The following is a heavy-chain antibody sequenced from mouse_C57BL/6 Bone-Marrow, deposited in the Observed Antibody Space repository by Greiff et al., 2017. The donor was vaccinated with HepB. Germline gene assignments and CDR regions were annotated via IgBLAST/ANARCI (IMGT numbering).Heavy chain of an antibody. CDR3: ARAPRANWDSYYFDY. V-gene: IGHV1-72*01. CDR2: IDPNSGGT. CDR1: GYTFTSYR. D-gene: IGHD4-1*01. J-gene: IGHJ2*01. Sequence: QVQLKQPGAELVKPGASVKLSCKASGYTFTSYRMHWVKQRPGRGLEWIGRIDPNSGGTKYNEKFKSKATLTVDKPSSTAYMQLSSLTSEDSAVYYCARAPRANWDSYYFDYWGQGTTLTVSS.